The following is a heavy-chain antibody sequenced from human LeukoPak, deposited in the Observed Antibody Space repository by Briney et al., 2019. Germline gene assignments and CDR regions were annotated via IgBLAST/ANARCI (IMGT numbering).Heavy chain of an antibody. CDR3: ARDLGSGYYEVVGEHFDY. CDR1: GYTFTSYG. Sequence: GASVKVSCKASGYTFTSYGISWVRQAPGQGLEWMGIINPSGGSTSYAQKFQGRVTMTRDTSTSTVYMELSSLRSEDTAVYYCARDLGSGYYEVVGEHFDYWGQGTLVTVSS. D-gene: IGHD3-22*01. J-gene: IGHJ4*02. CDR2: INPSGGST. V-gene: IGHV1-46*01.